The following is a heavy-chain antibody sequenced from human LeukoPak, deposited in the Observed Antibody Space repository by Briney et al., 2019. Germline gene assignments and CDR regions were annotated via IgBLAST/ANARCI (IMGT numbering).Heavy chain of an antibody. D-gene: IGHD2-2*01. Sequence: SETLSLTCTVSGGSISSGGYYWSWIRQPPGKGLEWIGYIYHSGSTYYNPSLKSRVTISVDRSKNQFSLKLSSVTAADTAVYYCASGGLYCSSTSCYVGHFDYWGQGTLVTVSS. J-gene: IGHJ4*02. V-gene: IGHV4-30-2*01. CDR3: ASGGLYCSSTSCYVGHFDY. CDR1: GGSISSGGYY. CDR2: IYHSGST.